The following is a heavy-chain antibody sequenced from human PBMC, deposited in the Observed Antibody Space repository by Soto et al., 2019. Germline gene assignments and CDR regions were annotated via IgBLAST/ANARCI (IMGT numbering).Heavy chain of an antibody. D-gene: IGHD1-26*01. J-gene: IGHJ4*02. Sequence: PSETLSLTCTVSGGSISSGDYYWSWIRQPPGKGLEWIGYIYYSGSTYYNPSLKSRVTISVDTSKNQFSLKLSSVTAADTAVYYCARALVGAPRGDYWGQGTLVTVSS. CDR1: GGSISSGDYY. CDR2: IYYSGST. CDR3: ARALVGAPRGDY. V-gene: IGHV4-30-4*01.